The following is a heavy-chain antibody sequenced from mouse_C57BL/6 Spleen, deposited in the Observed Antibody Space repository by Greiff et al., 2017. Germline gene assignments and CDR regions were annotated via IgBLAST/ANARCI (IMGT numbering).Heavy chain of an antibody. V-gene: IGHV1-15*01. Sequence: QVQLQQSGAELVRPGASVTLSCKASGYTFTDYEMHWVKQTPVHGLEWIGAIDPETGGTAYNQKFKGKAILTADKSSSTAYMELRSLTSADSAVYYCTRYYSNYRAMDYWGQGTSVTVSS. CDR1: GYTFTDYE. D-gene: IGHD2-5*01. CDR3: TRYYSNYRAMDY. J-gene: IGHJ4*01. CDR2: IDPETGGT.